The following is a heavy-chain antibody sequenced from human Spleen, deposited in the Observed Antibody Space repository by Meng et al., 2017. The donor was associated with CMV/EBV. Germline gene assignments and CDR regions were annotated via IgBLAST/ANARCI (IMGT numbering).Heavy chain of an antibody. V-gene: IGHV1-2*02. CDR3: LRSEWHSYGMDV. CDR2: INPNSGGT. J-gene: IGHJ6*02. CDR1: GYTFTGYY. Sequence: ASVKVSCKASGYTFTGYYMHWVRQAPGQGLEWMGWINPNSGGTNYGQRFQGRVTMTRDTSISTAYMELSRLRTDDSAVYYCLRSEWHSYGMDVWGQGTTVTVSS. D-gene: IGHD3-3*01.